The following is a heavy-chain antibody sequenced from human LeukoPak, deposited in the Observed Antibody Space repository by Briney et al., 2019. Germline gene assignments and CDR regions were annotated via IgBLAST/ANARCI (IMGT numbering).Heavy chain of an antibody. CDR2: IKSKTDGGTT. Sequence: GGSLRLSCEASGFTFSNAWMSWVRQAPGKGLEWVGRIKSKTDGGTTDYAAPVKGRFTISRDDSKNTLYLQMNSLKTEDTAVYYCTTDPGSGPIEIAVAGEQVLGPIDYWGQGTLVTVSS. V-gene: IGHV3-15*01. D-gene: IGHD6-19*01. J-gene: IGHJ4*02. CDR3: TTDPGSGPIEIAVAGEQVLGPIDY. CDR1: GFTFSNAW.